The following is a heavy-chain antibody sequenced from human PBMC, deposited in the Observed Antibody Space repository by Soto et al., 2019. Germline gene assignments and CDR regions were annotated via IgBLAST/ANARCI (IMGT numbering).Heavy chain of an antibody. J-gene: IGHJ6*02. V-gene: IGHV3-30-3*01. CDR3: ARDETTVTTEPYYYYYGMDV. Sequence: GGSLRLSCAASGFTFSSYAMHWVRQAPGKGLEWVAVISYDGSNKYYADSVKGRFTISRDNSKNTLYLQMNSLRAEDTAVYYCARDETTVTTEPYYYYYGMDVWGQGTTVTVSS. CDR1: GFTFSSYA. CDR2: ISYDGSNK. D-gene: IGHD4-17*01.